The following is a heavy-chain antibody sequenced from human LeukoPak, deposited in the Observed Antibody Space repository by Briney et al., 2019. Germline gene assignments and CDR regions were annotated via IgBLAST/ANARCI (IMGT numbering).Heavy chain of an antibody. V-gene: IGHV3-23*05. CDR2: TYSSGST. J-gene: IGHJ4*02. Sequence: GGSLRLSCAASGFTFSNYAISWVRQAPGKGLEWVSVTYSSGSTYYADSVKGRFTISRDNSKNTLHLQMNTLRAEDTAVYYCASRIATAGSVDYWGQGNLVTVSP. CDR1: GFTFSNYA. CDR3: ASRIATAGSVDY. D-gene: IGHD6-13*01.